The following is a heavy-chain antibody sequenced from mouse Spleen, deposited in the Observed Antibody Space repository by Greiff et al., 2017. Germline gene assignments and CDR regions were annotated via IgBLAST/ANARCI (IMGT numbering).Heavy chain of an antibody. J-gene: IGHJ2*01. CDR1: GFTFSSYT. Sequence: EVKLQESGGGLVKPGGSLKLSCAASGFTFSSYTMSWVRQTPAKRLEWVATISSGGGNTYYPDSVKGRFTISRDNARNTLYLQMSSLRSEDTAMYYCARRVYPGYYFDYWGQGTTLTVSS. CDR3: ARRVYPGYYFDY. D-gene: IGHD2-1*01. CDR2: ISSGGGNT. V-gene: IGHV5-9*04.